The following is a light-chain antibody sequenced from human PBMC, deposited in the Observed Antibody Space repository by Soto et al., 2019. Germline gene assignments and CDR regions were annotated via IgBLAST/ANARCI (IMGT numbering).Light chain of an antibody. J-gene: IGKJ2*01. V-gene: IGKV3-20*01. CDR3: QQYGSSPYT. Sequence: EIVLTQSPGTLSLSPGERATLSCRVSQSVSSSYLAWYQQKPGQAPRLLIYGASSRATGIPDRFSGSGSGTDFTLTSSRLEPEDFAVYYCQQYGSSPYTFGQGTKLEIK. CDR2: GAS. CDR1: QSVSSSY.